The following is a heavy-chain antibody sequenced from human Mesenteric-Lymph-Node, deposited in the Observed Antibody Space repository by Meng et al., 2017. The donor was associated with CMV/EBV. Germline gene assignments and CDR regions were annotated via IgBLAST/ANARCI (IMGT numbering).Heavy chain of an antibody. J-gene: IGHJ3*02. D-gene: IGHD1-1*01. CDR1: GFTFSSYA. CDR2: ISGSGGST. V-gene: IGHV3-23*01. CDR3: ARVGRGATGSIYGAFDI. Sequence: GESLKISCAASGFTFSSYAMSWVRQAPGKGLEWVSAISGSGGSTYYADSVKGRFTISRDNSKNTLYLQMNSLRPDDTAVYYCARVGRGATGSIYGAFDIWGQGTMVTVSS.